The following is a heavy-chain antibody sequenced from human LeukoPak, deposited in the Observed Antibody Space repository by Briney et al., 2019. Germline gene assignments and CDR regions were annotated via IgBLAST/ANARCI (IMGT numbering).Heavy chain of an antibody. CDR2: INSDGSST. CDR1: GCTFSGYW. V-gene: IGHV3-74*01. D-gene: IGHD3-22*01. Sequence: GGSLRLSCAASGCTFSGYWMHWVRQVPGKGLVWVSRINSDGSSTNYADSVKGRFTSSRDNAKKTLYLKMNSLRAEDTAVYYCARGRDSSAYPYFDYWGQGTLVTVSS. J-gene: IGHJ4*02. CDR3: ARGRDSSAYPYFDY.